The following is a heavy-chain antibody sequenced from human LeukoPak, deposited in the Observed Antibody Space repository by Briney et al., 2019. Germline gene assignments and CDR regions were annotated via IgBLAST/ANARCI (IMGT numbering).Heavy chain of an antibody. CDR1: GFTFSSYW. CDR2: INQDGGEI. D-gene: IGHD1-26*01. CDR3: ARDQVGTMPLDF. J-gene: IGHJ4*02. V-gene: IGHV3-7*01. Sequence: GGSLRLSCAASGFTFSSYWMSWVRQAPGKGLEWVASINQDGGEIHYVDSVKGRFTISRDNAKSTVHLQMNSLRAEDTATYYCARDQVGTMPLDFWGQGTLVTVSS.